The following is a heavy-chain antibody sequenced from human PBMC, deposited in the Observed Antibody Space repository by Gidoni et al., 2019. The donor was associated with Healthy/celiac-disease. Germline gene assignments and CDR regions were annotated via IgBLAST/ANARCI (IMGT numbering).Heavy chain of an antibody. V-gene: IGHV1-58*01. CDR2: GNT. J-gene: IGHJ5*02. Sequence: GNTNYAQKFQERVTITRDMSTSTAYMELSSLRSEDTAVYYCAAAPRYSSGWYWFDPWGQGTLVTVSS. D-gene: IGHD6-19*01. CDR3: AAAPRYSSGWYWFDP.